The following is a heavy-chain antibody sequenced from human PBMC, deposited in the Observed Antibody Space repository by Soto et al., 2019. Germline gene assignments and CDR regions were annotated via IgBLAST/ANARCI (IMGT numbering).Heavy chain of an antibody. J-gene: IGHJ4*02. D-gene: IGHD3-22*01. CDR1: VGSIRSNIYY. Sequence: SETLSITCSVCVGSIRSNIYYWGWIRQPPGKGLEWIGTVHYSGSTYYTPSLKNRVTISADTSNNQFSLRLNAVTAADTAVYYCARQHYYDSSGYYTWNWGQGTLVTVSS. V-gene: IGHV4-39*01. CDR3: ARQHYYDSSGYYTWN. CDR2: VHYSGST.